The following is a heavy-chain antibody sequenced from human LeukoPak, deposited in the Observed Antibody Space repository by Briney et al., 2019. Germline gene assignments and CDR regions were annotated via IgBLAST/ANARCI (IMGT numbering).Heavy chain of an antibody. CDR1: GFTVSSNS. CDR2: IYTGGGT. D-gene: IGHD6-13*01. CDR3: AKDLSGVTRIAAAGPNWFDP. Sequence: GGSLRLSCAASGFTVSSNSITWVRQAPGKGLEWVSIIYTGGGTYYADSVKGRFTISRDHSQKTVNLQMNSLRAEDTAVYYCAKDLSGVTRIAAAGPNWFDPWGQGTLVTVSS. J-gene: IGHJ5*02. V-gene: IGHV3-66*01.